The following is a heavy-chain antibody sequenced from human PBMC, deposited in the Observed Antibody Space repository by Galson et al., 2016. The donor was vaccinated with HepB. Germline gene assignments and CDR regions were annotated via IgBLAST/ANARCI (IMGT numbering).Heavy chain of an antibody. Sequence: SLRLSCAAAGFRFSDSPIHWVRQAPGRGLEWIGRITDKSLNYATAYIESLRGRFTISRDDSKNTAYLQFNSLSSEDTAVYYCARQRVPTSESYDLWGQGTLVTVSA. CDR1: GFRFSDSP. D-gene: IGHD5-12*01. CDR3: ARQRVPTSESYDL. V-gene: IGHV3-73*01. CDR2: ITDKSLNYAT. J-gene: IGHJ5*02.